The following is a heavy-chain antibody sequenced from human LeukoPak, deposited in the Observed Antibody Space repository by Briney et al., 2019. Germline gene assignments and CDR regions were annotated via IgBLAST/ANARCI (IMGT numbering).Heavy chain of an antibody. CDR1: GFTFSTYW. Sequence: PGGSLRLSCAASGFTFSTYWMSWVRQAPGRGLEWVANIKQDGNEKYYVDSVRGRFTISRDNAKNSLYLQMNSLRAEDTAVYYCVVNGRGYWGQGTLVTVSS. V-gene: IGHV3-7*02. CDR2: IKQDGNEK. CDR3: VVNGRGY. J-gene: IGHJ4*02.